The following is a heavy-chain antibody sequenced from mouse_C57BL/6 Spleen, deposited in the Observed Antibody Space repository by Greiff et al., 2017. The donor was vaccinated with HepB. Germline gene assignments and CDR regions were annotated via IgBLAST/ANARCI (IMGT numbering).Heavy chain of an antibody. CDR1: GYSITSGYY. V-gene: IGHV3-6*01. CDR3: ARETEYFDY. CDR2: ISYDGSN. Sequence: EVKLVESGPGLVKPSQSLSLTCSVTGYSITSGYYWNWIRQFPGNKLEWMGYISYDGSNNYNPSLKNRISITRDTSKNQFFLKLNSVTTEDTATYYCARETEYFDYWGQGTTLTVSS. J-gene: IGHJ2*01.